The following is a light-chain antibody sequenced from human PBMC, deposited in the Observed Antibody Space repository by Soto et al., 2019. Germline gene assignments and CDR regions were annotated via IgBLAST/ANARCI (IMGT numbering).Light chain of an antibody. CDR2: GAS. CDR1: QSVSSN. CDR3: QQYNYWPWT. J-gene: IGKJ1*01. V-gene: IGKV3-15*01. Sequence: EIVMTQSPATLSVSPGERATLSCRASQSVSSNLAWYQQKPGQAPRLLIYGASTRATGIPARFSGSGSGTEFTLTISSLQSEDFAVYYCQQYNYWPWTFGQGTKVAIK.